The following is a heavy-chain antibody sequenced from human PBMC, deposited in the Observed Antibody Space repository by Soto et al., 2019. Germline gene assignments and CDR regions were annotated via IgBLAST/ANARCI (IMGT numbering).Heavy chain of an antibody. D-gene: IGHD2-15*01. Sequence: GGSLRLSCAASGFSFSGSAMHWVRKASGKGLEWVGRIRSKANSYATAYAASVKGRFTISRDDSKNTAYLQMNSLKTEDTAVYYRTVVVVAATNGYWGQGTLVTVSS. V-gene: IGHV3-73*01. J-gene: IGHJ4*02. CDR3: TVVVVAATNGY. CDR1: GFSFSGSA. CDR2: IRSKANSYAT.